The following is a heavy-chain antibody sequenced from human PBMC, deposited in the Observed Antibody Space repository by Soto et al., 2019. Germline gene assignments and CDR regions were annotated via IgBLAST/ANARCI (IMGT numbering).Heavy chain of an antibody. CDR3: AKGIRPGGGAGPFDP. J-gene: IGHJ5*02. CDR2: ISDDGSRE. CDR1: GFTFSDHG. V-gene: IGHV3-30*18. D-gene: IGHD3-16*01. Sequence: QVQLVESGGGVVQPGRSLRLSCVASGFTFSDHGMHWVRQFPGKGLDWVAVISDDGSRELYSDSVKGRFTISRDNSMNTLFLQMESLKSEDMAVYYCAKGIRPGGGAGPFDPWGQGAVVTVSS.